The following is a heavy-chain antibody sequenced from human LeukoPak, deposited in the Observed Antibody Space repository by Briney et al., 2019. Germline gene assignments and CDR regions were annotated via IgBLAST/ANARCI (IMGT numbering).Heavy chain of an antibody. V-gene: IGHV5-51*01. J-gene: IGHJ4*02. CDR3: ARRGYCSSTSCDGGFDY. CDR1: GYSFTSYW. D-gene: IGHD2-2*01. Sequence: GESLKISCKGSGYSFTSYWIGWVRQMPGKGLEWMGIIYPGDSDTRYSPSFQGQVTISADKSISTAYLQWSSLKASDTAMYYCARRGYCSSTSCDGGFDYWGQGTLVTVSS. CDR2: IYPGDSDT.